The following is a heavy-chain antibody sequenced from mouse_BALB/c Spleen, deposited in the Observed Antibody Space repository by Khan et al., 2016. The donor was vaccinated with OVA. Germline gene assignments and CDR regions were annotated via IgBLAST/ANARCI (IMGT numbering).Heavy chain of an antibody. CDR2: INPSNGYT. CDR3: VRYGAYYSNDGWFVY. Sequence: QVQLKESGAELARPGASVKMSCKASGYTFTSYTIHWIKLRPGQGLEWIGYINPSNGYTNYNQKFKDKATLTADKSSTTAYMQLSSLTSDDSAVYNCVRYGAYYSNDGWFVYWGQGTLVTVSA. J-gene: IGHJ3*01. V-gene: IGHV1-4*01. D-gene: IGHD2-5*01. CDR1: GYTFTSYT.